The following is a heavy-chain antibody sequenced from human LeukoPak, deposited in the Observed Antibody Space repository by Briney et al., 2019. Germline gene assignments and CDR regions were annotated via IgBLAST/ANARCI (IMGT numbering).Heavy chain of an antibody. V-gene: IGHV3-74*01. CDR2: INTDGTDT. CDR1: GFSFSSCW. CDR3: AKDLHNNAADY. D-gene: IGHD1-14*01. J-gene: IGHJ4*02. Sequence: TGGSLRLSCAASGFSFSSCWMHWVRQVPGKGLVWVSRINTDGTDTTYADSVKGRFTISRDNAKNTLYLQMNSLTVEDTAVYYCAKDLHNNAADYWGQGTLVTVSS.